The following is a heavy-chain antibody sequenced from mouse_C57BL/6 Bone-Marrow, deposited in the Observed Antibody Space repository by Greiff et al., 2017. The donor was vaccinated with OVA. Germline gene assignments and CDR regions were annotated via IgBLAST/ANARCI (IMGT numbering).Heavy chain of an antibody. CDR1: GFSLTSYG. V-gene: IGHV2-2*01. Sequence: VQLQQSGPGLVQPSQSLSITCTVSGFSLTSYGVHWVRQSPGKGLEWLGVIWSGGSTDYKAAFISRLSISKDNSKSQFFFKMNSLQADDTAIYYCAEEGFAYWGQGTLVTVSA. J-gene: IGHJ3*01. CDR3: AEEGFAY. CDR2: IWSGGST.